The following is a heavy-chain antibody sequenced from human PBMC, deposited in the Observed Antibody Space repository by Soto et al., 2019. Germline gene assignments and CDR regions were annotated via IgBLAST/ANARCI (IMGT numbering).Heavy chain of an antibody. CDR2: INPNSGGT. CDR1: GYTLTGYY. V-gene: IGHV1-2*02. D-gene: IGHD1-20*01. CDR3: ARDGPVSPYYFDY. J-gene: IGHJ4*02. Sequence: ASVKVSCKASGYTLTGYYMHWVRQAPGQGLEWMGWINPNSGGTNYAQKLQGRVTMTTDTSTSTAYMELRSLRSDDTAVYYCARDGPVSPYYFDYWGQGTLVTVSS.